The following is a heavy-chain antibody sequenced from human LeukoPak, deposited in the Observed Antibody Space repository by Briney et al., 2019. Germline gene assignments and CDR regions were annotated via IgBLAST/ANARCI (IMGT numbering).Heavy chain of an antibody. CDR3: AKCVSAYWSEN. CDR2: ISAYNGNT. CDR1: GYTFASYG. V-gene: IGHV1-18*01. D-gene: IGHD3-3*01. Sequence: ASVKVSCKASGYTFASYGISWVRQAPEQGLEWMGWISAYNGNTNYAQKFQGRLTMTTDTSTSTAYMELKSLRSNDTAVYYCAKCVSAYWSENWGQGTLVTVS. J-gene: IGHJ4*02.